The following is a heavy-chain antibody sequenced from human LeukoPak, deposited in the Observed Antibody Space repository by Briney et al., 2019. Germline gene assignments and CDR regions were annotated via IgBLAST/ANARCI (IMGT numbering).Heavy chain of an antibody. CDR2: INAGNGNT. D-gene: IGHD6-13*01. Sequence: GASVEVSCKASGYTVTSYAIHWVRQAPGQRLEWMGWINAGNGNTQYSQKFQGRVTITRDTSASTAYMELSSLRSEDTAVYYCARGVLREQQLGLDYWGQGTLVTVSS. CDR3: ARGVLREQQLGLDY. CDR1: GYTVTSYA. V-gene: IGHV1-3*01. J-gene: IGHJ4*02.